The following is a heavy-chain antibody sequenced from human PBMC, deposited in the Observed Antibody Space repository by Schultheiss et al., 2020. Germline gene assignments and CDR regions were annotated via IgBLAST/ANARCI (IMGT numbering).Heavy chain of an antibody. J-gene: IGHJ3*02. CDR3: ARYCSGGSCYSYDAFDI. D-gene: IGHD2-15*01. CDR2: IYTSGST. Sequence: SETLSLTCAVYGGSFSGYYWGWIRQPPGKGLEWIGRIYTSGSTNYNPSLKSRVTISVDTSKNQFSLKLSSVTAADTAVYYCARYCSGGSCYSYDAFDIWGQGTMVTVSS. CDR1: GGSFSGYY. V-gene: IGHV4-34*01.